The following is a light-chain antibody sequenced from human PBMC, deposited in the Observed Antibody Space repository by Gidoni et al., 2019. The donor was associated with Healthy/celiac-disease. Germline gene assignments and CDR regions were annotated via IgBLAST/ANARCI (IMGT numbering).Light chain of an antibody. CDR1: QRISSY. J-gene: IGKJ2*01. CDR2: DAS. CDR3: QQSYSTPYT. V-gene: IGKV1-39*01. Sequence: DIQLTQSPSSLSASVGDRVTITCRASQRISSYLNWYQQKPGKAPKLLIYDASSLQSGVPSRFSGSGSGTDFTLTISSLQPEDFATYYCQQSYSTPYTFXXXTKLEIK.